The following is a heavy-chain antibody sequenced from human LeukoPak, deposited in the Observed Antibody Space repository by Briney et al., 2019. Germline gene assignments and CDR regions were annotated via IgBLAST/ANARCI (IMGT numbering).Heavy chain of an antibody. Sequence: ASVKVSCKASGYTFTSYYMHWVRQAPGQGLEWMGIINPSGGSTSYAQKFQGRVTMTTDTSTSTAYMELRSLRSDDTAVYYCARGPSYCSSTSCYSGEGPDYWGQGTLVTVSS. J-gene: IGHJ4*02. D-gene: IGHD2-2*01. V-gene: IGHV1-46*01. CDR1: GYTFTSYY. CDR2: INPSGGST. CDR3: ARGPSYCSSTSCYSGEGPDY.